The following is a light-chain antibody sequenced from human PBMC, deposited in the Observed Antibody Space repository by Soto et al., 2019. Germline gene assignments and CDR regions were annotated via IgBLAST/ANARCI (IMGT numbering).Light chain of an antibody. CDR3: TSYAGSNIWV. CDR2: EVN. J-gene: IGLJ3*02. Sequence: QSALTQPPSASGSPGQSVTISCTGTSSDVGAYNYVSWYQQYPGKAPKLMIYEVNTRPSGVPDRFSGSKSGKTASLTVSGLQPEDEADYQCTSYAGSNIWVFGGGTKVTVL. CDR1: SSDVGAYNY. V-gene: IGLV2-8*01.